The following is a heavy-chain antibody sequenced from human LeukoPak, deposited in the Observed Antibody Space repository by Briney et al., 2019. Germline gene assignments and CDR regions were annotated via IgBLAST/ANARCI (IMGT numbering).Heavy chain of an antibody. D-gene: IGHD4-11*01. CDR1: GFTFDDYG. Sequence: GGSLRLSCAASGFTFDDYGMSWVRQAPGKGLEWVSVIYSGGSTYYADSVKGRFTISRDNSKNTLYLQMNSLRAEDTAVYYCARVAGYSNDFDYWGQGTLVTVSS. CDR2: IYSGGST. J-gene: IGHJ4*02. CDR3: ARVAGYSNDFDY. V-gene: IGHV3-53*01.